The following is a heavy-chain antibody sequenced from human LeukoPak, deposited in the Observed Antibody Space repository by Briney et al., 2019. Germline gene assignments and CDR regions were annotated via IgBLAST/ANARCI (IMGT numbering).Heavy chain of an antibody. Sequence: ASVKVSCKASGYTFTSYGISWVRQAPGQGLEWMGWISAYNGNTNYAQKLQGRVTMTTDTSTSTAYMELRSLRSDDTAVYYCARVVGREYDSSGYNWFDPWGQGTLVTVSS. CDR2: ISAYNGNT. V-gene: IGHV1-18*01. CDR3: ARVVGREYDSSGYNWFDP. D-gene: IGHD3-22*01. J-gene: IGHJ5*02. CDR1: GYTFTSYG.